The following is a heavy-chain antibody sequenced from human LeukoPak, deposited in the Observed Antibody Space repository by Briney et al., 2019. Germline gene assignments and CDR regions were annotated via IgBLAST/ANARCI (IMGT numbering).Heavy chain of an antibody. CDR3: ARLSGSRLPGY. J-gene: IGHJ4*02. D-gene: IGHD3-3*01. CDR1: GFTFSSYS. CDR2: ISSSSSTI. Sequence: HPGGSLRLSCAASGFTFSSYSMNWVRQAPGKGLEWVSYISSSSSTIYYADSVKGRFTISRDNAKNSLYLQMNSLRAEDTAVYYCARLSGSRLPGYWGQGTLVTVSS. V-gene: IGHV3-48*01.